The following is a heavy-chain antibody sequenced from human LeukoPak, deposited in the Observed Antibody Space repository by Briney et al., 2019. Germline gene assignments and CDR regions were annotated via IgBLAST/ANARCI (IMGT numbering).Heavy chain of an antibody. CDR1: GFTFDDCG. V-gene: IGHV3-20*04. CDR2: INWNGGST. J-gene: IGHJ3*01. Sequence: PGGSLRLSCAASGFTFDDCGMSWVRQAPGKGLEWVSGINWNGGSTGYADSVKGRFTTSRDNAKNSLYLQMNSLRAEDTALYYCARDLKDPPNPLWGQGTMVTVSS. CDR3: ARDLKDPPNPL.